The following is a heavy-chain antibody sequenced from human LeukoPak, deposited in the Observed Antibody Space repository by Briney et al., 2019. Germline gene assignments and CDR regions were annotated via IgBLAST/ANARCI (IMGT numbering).Heavy chain of an antibody. CDR2: IKSDGSET. Sequence: GGSLRLSCEASGLTLSKSWMDWVRQAPGKGLEWIAIIKSDGSETIYVDSVRGRFTISRDNAKNSLHLQMSSLKVEDTAVYFCASGTGWLIESWGQGTQVIVSS. CDR3: ASGTGWLIES. V-gene: IGHV3-7*01. J-gene: IGHJ4*02. CDR1: GLTLSKSW. D-gene: IGHD6-19*01.